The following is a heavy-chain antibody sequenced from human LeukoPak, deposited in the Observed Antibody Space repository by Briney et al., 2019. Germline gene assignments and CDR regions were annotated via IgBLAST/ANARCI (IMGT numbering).Heavy chain of an antibody. CDR3: ARELKWELSHFDY. J-gene: IGHJ4*02. D-gene: IGHD1-26*01. CDR2: IIPIFGTA. V-gene: IGHV1-69*13. Sequence: SVKVSCKASGGTFSSYAISWVRQARGQGLEWMGGIIPIFGTANYAQKFQGRVTITADESTSTAYMELSSLRSEDTAVYYCARELKWELSHFDYWGQGTLVTVSS. CDR1: GGTFSSYA.